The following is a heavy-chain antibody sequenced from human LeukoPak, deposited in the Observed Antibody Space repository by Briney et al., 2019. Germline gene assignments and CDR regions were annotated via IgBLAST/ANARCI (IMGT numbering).Heavy chain of an antibody. CDR2: IYYSGST. V-gene: IGHV4-59*01. CDR1: GGSISSYY. Sequence: SETLSLTCTVSGGSISSYYWSWIRQPPGKGLEWIGYIYYSGSTNYNPSLKSRVTISVDTSKNQFSLKLSSVTAAGTAVYYCARMGVYYYYYYMDVWGKGTTVTVSS. J-gene: IGHJ6*03. D-gene: IGHD2-8*01. CDR3: ARMGVYYYYYYMDV.